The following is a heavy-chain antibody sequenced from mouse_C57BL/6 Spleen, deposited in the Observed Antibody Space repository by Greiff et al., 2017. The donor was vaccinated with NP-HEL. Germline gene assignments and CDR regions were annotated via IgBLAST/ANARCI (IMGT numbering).Heavy chain of an antibody. V-gene: IGHV3-6*01. CDR1: GYSITSGYY. J-gene: IGHJ1*03. D-gene: IGHD1-1*01. CDR3: IRETAVVQSCWYFDD. Sequence: EVQLQESGPGLVKPSHSLSLSCSVPGYSITSGYYWNLIRQFPETLLAWRCYLSYDGSNNYNPPLKNRISITPDTSKNPFFLKLNTVTTEDTATDYCIRETAVVQSCWYFDDWGTGTTVTVSS. CDR2: LSYDGSN.